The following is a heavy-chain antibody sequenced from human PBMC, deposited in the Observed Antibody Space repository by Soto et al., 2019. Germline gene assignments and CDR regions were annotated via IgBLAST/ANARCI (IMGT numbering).Heavy chain of an antibody. Sequence: QVQLQESGPGLVKPSQTLSLTCTVSGGSISSGGYYWSWIRQHPGKGLEWIGYIYYSGSTYYNPYLKSRVTISVDTSKNQFSRELSSVTAADTAVYYCARGRSDFWSGSNHYYYMDVWGKGTTVTVSS. J-gene: IGHJ6*03. CDR1: GGSISSGGYY. CDR2: IYYSGST. D-gene: IGHD3-3*01. V-gene: IGHV4-31*03. CDR3: ARGRSDFWSGSNHYYYMDV.